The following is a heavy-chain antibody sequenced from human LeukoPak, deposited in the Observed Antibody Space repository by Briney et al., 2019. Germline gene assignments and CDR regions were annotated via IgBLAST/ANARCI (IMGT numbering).Heavy chain of an antibody. CDR1: GLTFSSYA. CDR3: ASSALPLGYFDY. J-gene: IGHJ4*02. V-gene: IGHV3-23*01. CDR2: ISGSGGST. D-gene: IGHD3-22*01. Sequence: GGSLRLSCAASGLTFSSYAMSWVRQAPGKGLEWVSVISGSGGSTYYADPVKGRFTISRDNSKNTLYLQMNSLRAEDTAVYYCASSALPLGYFDYWGQGTLVTVSS.